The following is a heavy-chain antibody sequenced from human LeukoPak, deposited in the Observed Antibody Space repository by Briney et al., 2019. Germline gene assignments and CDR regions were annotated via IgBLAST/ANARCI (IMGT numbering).Heavy chain of an antibody. V-gene: IGHV4-59*01. J-gene: IGHJ5*02. D-gene: IGHD6-19*01. CDR3: ARERQWLVRGWFDP. Sequence: SETLSLTCTVSGGSISSYYWSWIRQPPGKGLEWIGYIYYSGSTNYNPSLKSRVTISVNTSKNQFSLKLSSVTAADTAVYYCARERQWLVRGWFDPWGQGTLVTVSS. CDR1: GGSISSYY. CDR2: IYYSGST.